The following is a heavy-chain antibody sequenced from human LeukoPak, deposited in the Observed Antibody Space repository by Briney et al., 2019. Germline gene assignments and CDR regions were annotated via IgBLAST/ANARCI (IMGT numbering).Heavy chain of an antibody. CDR2: INPKSGDT. D-gene: IGHD2-2*02. Sequence: ASVKVSCKESGYSFTDYYMHWVRQAPGQGLEWMGWINPKSGDTKYAKSFQGRITMTRDTSISTSCMELSRLRSDDTAVYYCARERCTTAGCDKSFDSWGQGTLITVSS. V-gene: IGHV1-2*02. J-gene: IGHJ4*02. CDR3: ARERCTTAGCDKSFDS. CDR1: GYSFTDYY.